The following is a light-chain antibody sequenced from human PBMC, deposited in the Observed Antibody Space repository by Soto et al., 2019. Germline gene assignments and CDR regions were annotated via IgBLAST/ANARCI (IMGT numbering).Light chain of an antibody. Sequence: QSVLTQPPSVSGAPGQRVTIPCTGSSSNLGAGYDVHWYQLLPGTAPKLLICGNRNRPSGVPDRFSGSKSGTSASLAITGLQADDEADYYCQSYDNSLGVCYVFGTGTKVTVL. J-gene: IGLJ1*01. CDR1: SSNLGAGYD. V-gene: IGLV1-40*01. CDR2: GNR. CDR3: QSYDNSLGVCYV.